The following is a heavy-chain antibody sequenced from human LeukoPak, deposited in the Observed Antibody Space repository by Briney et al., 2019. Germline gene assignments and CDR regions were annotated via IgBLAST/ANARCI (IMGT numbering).Heavy chain of an antibody. CDR1: GGTFSSYA. Sequence: SVKASCKASGGTFSSYAISWVRQAPGQGLEWMGRIIPILGIANYAQKFQGRVTITADKSTSTAYMELSSLRSEDTAVYYCARDRGKGPHYYYGMDVWGQGTTVTVSS. CDR2: IIPILGIA. CDR3: ARDRGKGPHYYYGMDV. D-gene: IGHD5-24*01. J-gene: IGHJ6*02. V-gene: IGHV1-69*04.